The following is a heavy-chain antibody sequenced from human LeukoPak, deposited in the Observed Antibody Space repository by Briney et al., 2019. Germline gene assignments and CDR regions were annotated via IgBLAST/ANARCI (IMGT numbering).Heavy chain of an antibody. CDR3: AREYCSSTSCSNYYYYGMDV. CDR1: GYTFTGYY. V-gene: IGHV1-2*02. CDR2: INPNSGGT. J-gene: IGHJ6*02. D-gene: IGHD2-2*01. Sequence: ASVQVSCKASGYTFTGYYMHWVRQAPGQGLEWMGWINPNSGGTNYAQKFQGRVTMTRDTSISTAYMELSRLRSDDTAVYYCAREYCSSTSCSNYYYYGMDVWGQGTTVTVSS.